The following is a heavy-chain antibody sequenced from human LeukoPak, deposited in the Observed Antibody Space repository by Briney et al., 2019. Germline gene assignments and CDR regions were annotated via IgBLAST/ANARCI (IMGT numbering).Heavy chain of an antibody. CDR2: MNPNNGDS. Sequence: ASVTVSFKSSVYTFTNYHSNWVRQATGQGLEWMGWMNPNNGDSGYTHKFQGRVTITRDTSITTSYMVLRSLRSDDTAVYFCARTTSFTASGYDYWGRGTLVTVSS. CDR3: ARTTSFTASGYDY. J-gene: IGHJ4*02. V-gene: IGHV1-8*03. D-gene: IGHD6-25*01. CDR1: VYTFTNYH.